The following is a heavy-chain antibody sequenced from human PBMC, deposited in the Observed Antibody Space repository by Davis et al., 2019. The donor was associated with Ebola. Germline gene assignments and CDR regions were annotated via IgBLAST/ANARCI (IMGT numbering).Heavy chain of an antibody. V-gene: IGHV3-21*01. CDR2: ISSSSSYI. CDR3: ARAAGSSPPPSYYYYMDV. CDR1: GFTFRSYN. J-gene: IGHJ6*03. Sequence: PGGSLRLSCAASGFTFRSYNMNWIRQAPGKGLEWVSSISSSSSYIYYADSVKGRFTISRDNAKNSLYLQMNSRRAEDTAVYYCARAAGSSPPPSYYYYMDVWGKGTTVTVSS. D-gene: IGHD1-26*01.